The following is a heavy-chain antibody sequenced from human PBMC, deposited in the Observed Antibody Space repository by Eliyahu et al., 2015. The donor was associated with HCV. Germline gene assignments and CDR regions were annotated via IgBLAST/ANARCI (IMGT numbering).Heavy chain of an antibody. CDR1: GFXFXDXX. V-gene: IGHV3-11*01. CDR3: HSGYDSANYYYYGMDV. D-gene: IGHD5-12*01. CDR2: ISSSGSTI. Sequence: QVQLVESGGGLVKPGGSLRLSCAAXGFXFXDXXMSWXRQAPGKGLEWVSYISSSGSTIYYADSVKGRFTISRDNAKNSLYLQMNSLRAEDTAVYYCHSGYDSANYYYYGMDVWGQGTTVTVSS. J-gene: IGHJ6*02.